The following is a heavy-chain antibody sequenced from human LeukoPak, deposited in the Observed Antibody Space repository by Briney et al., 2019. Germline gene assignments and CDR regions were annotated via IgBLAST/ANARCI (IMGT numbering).Heavy chain of an antibody. D-gene: IGHD7-27*01. J-gene: IGHJ5*02. CDR1: GGSISSSSYY. CDR2: IYYSGST. V-gene: IGHV4-39*02. CDR3: AIELPETGDLVGNWFDP. Sequence: SETLSLTCTVSGGSISSSSYYWGWIRQSPGKGLEWIGNIYYSGSTYYNPSLKSRVTISVDTSKNQFSLNLSSVTVADTAVYYCAIELPETGDLVGNWFDPWGQGTLVSVSS.